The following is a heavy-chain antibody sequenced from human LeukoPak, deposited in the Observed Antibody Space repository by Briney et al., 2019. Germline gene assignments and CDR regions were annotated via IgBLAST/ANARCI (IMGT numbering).Heavy chain of an antibody. Sequence: GGSLRLSCAASGFTFSNYGMSWVRQAPGKGLEWVSVIYSGGSTYYADSVKGRFTISRDNSKNTLYLQMNSLRAEDTAVYYCARTGPTGAFDIWGQGTMVTVSS. J-gene: IGHJ3*02. CDR2: IYSGGST. CDR3: ARTGPTGAFDI. CDR1: GFTFSNYG. D-gene: IGHD4-11*01. V-gene: IGHV3-53*01.